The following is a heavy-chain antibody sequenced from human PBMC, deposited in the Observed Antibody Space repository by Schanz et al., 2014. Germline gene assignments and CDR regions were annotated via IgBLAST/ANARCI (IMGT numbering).Heavy chain of an antibody. D-gene: IGHD3-10*01. CDR2: IYMDGSGR. V-gene: IGHV3-74*01. CDR1: GFTVSNSY. Sequence: DVQLVDSGGGLVQPGGSLRLSCAASGFTVSNSYIHWVRQAPGKGLEWVSRIYMDGSGRDYGDSVKGRFTVSRDNAKNTLYLQMNSLRAEDTAMYYCAKDGIMVQGVIWERYFDSWGQGTLVTVSS. CDR3: AKDGIMVQGVIWERYFDS. J-gene: IGHJ4*02.